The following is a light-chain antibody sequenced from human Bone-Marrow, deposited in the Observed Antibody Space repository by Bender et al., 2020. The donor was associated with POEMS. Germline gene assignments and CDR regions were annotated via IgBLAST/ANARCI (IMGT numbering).Light chain of an antibody. J-gene: IGLJ1*01. Sequence: QSALTQPASVSGSPGQSITISCTGSSSDVGGYNYVSWYQQHPDKAPQLMIYDVSHRPSGVSTRFSGSKSGNTASLTISGLQAEDEADYYCFSYTTTNTYVFGTGTRVTVL. CDR2: DVS. V-gene: IGLV2-14*03. CDR1: SSDVGGYNY. CDR3: FSYTTTNTYV.